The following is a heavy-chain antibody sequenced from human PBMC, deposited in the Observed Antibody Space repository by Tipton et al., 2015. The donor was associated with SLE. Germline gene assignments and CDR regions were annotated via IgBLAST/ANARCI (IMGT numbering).Heavy chain of an antibody. V-gene: IGHV4-31*03. CDR1: GGSITIADYY. J-gene: IGHJ5*02. D-gene: IGHD5-18*01. Sequence: TLSLTCTVSGGSITIADYYWGWIRQHPGKGLEWIGYIYYSGSTYYKPSLNSRVTISLDTSKNQFSLKLTSVIAADTAVYYCARLHGYSYGLNWFDPWGQGTLISVSS. CDR3: ARLHGYSYGLNWFDP. CDR2: IYYSGST.